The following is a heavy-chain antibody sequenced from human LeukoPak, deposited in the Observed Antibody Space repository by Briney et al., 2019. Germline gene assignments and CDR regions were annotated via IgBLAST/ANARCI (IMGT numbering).Heavy chain of an antibody. V-gene: IGHV3-48*02. CDR2: VSSVSSTI. D-gene: IGHD6-19*01. CDR1: GFTFSSYS. CDR3: ARGRGWDFDY. Sequence: GGSLRLSCAASGFTFSSYSMNWVRQTPGKGLEWVSYVSSVSSTIYYADSVKGRFTVPRDNAKSSLYLQMSIVSDEDTAVYYCARGRGWDFDYWGQGTLVTVSS. J-gene: IGHJ4*02.